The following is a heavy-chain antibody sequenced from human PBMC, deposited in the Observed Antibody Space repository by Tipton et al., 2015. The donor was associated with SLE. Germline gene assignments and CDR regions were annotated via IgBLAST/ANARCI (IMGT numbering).Heavy chain of an antibody. CDR2: IYTSGSI. CDR3: ARWFRGYDV. J-gene: IGHJ3*01. D-gene: IGHD3-10*01. CDR1: GDSITGSSYF. Sequence: TLSLTCTVSGDSITGSSYFWGWIRQPAGKGLEWIGHIYTSGSINYNPSLKSRVSLSVDRSKNQMSLKLSSVTAADTAVYYCARWFRGYDVWGQGTMVTVSS. V-gene: IGHV4-61*09.